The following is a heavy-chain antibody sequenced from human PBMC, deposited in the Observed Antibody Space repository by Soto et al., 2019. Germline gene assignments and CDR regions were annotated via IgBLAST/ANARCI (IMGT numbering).Heavy chain of an antibody. J-gene: IGHJ3*01. CDR2: ISGSGGST. D-gene: IGHD5-18*01. V-gene: IGHV3-23*01. CDR3: AKARGGYSYGCLLS. CDR1: GFTFSSYA. Sequence: EVQLLESGGGLVQPGGSLRLSCAASGFTFSSYAMSWVRQAPGKGLEWVSAISGSGGSTYYADSVKGRFTISRDNSKNTLYLQMNSLRAEETAVYYCAKARGGYSYGCLLSWGQGTMVTVSS.